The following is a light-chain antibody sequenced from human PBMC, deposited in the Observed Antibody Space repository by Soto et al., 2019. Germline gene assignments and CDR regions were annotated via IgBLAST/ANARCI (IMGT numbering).Light chain of an antibody. CDR2: GTS. Sequence: EIVMTQSPATLSVSPGERSTLSCRASQSVVTNLAWYQQKPGQAPRLLIYGTSIRATGIPDRFSGSGSGTDFTLTITRLEPEDFAVYYCQRFGTSPPWTCGQGTKVDIK. CDR1: QSVVTN. CDR3: QRFGTSPPWT. V-gene: IGKV3-20*01. J-gene: IGKJ1*01.